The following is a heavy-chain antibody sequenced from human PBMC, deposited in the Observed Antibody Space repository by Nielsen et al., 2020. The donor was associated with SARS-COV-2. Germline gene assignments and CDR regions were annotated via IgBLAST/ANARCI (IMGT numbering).Heavy chain of an antibody. J-gene: IGHJ4*02. D-gene: IGHD2-2*01. CDR2: MSYDGNNK. CDR3: VSSDDIIVVPPLDS. CDR1: GIIFSSYA. V-gene: IGHV3-30*04. Sequence: GGSLRLSCAASGIIFSSYAMHWVRQAPGKGLEWVAVMSYDGNNKYYTDSVKGRFTISRDNSKKTLYLQMNSLRTEDTAVYYCVSSDDIIVVPPLDSWGQGTLVTVSS.